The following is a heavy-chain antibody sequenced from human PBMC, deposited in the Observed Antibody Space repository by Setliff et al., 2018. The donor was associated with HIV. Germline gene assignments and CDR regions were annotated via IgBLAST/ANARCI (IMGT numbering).Heavy chain of an antibody. CDR2: IHQSGTA. D-gene: IGHD1-26*01. CDR3: PRQVGEGKWYLDS. V-gene: IGHV4-39*01. CDR1: GVSVNNDDDY. Sequence: PSETLSLTCAVSGVSVNNDDDYWGWTRQPPGKGLEWIAIIHQSGTAQKRPSLKSRVTISIDTSENLFSLKLSGVTAADTAIYYCPRQVGEGKWYLDSWGHGTLVTVSS. J-gene: IGHJ4*01.